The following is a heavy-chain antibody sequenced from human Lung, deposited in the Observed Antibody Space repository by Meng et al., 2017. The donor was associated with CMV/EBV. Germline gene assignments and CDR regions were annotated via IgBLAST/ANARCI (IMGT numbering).Heavy chain of an antibody. Sequence: GGSLRLXCAASGFPFSSYAMHWVRQAPGKGLEWVAVISFDGSNKYYADSVKGRFTISRDISKNTLYLQMNSLRAEDTAVYYCARDALYSTSAAFDIWGQGTXVTVSS. J-gene: IGHJ3*02. CDR3: ARDALYSTSAAFDI. D-gene: IGHD6-6*01. V-gene: IGHV3-30*04. CDR1: GFPFSSYA. CDR2: ISFDGSNK.